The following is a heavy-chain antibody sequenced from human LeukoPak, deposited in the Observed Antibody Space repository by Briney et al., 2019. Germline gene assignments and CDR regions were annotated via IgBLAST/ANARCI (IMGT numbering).Heavy chain of an antibody. CDR3: ARALRNSIMITFGGVMGETYLDY. D-gene: IGHD3-16*01. CDR2: IYYSGST. CDR1: GGSISSHY. Sequence: SETLSLTCTVSGGSISSHYWSWIRQPPGKGLEWIGYIYYSGSTNYNPSLKSRVTISVDTSKNQFSLKLSSVTAADTAVYYCARALRNSIMITFGGVMGETYLDYWGQGTLVTVSS. V-gene: IGHV4-59*11. J-gene: IGHJ4*02.